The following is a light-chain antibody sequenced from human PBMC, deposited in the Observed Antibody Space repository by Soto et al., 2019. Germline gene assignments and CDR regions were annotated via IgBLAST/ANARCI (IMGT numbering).Light chain of an antibody. CDR3: QERSKWPLYT. V-gene: IGKV3-15*01. CDR1: QSVGSK. CDR2: GAS. Sequence: EIVMTQSPATLSVSPGERATLSCRASQSVGSKLIWYQHKPGQAPRLLIYGASARATGIPARFSGSGSGTEFTLTTSSLQSEYSAIYYCQERSKWPLYTFGQGTKLEIK. J-gene: IGKJ2*01.